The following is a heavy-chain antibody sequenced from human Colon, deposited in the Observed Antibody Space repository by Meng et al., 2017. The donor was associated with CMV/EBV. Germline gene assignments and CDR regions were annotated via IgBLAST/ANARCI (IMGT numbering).Heavy chain of an antibody. D-gene: IGHD2-21*02. CDR1: GFTLGDYY. V-gene: IGHV3-72*01. J-gene: IGHJ6*02. CDR2: TRNKANRYST. CDR3: ARGLLTNHYYGWDV. Sequence: GARRLSGAASGFTLGDYYVDWVRQAPGKGLEWVGRTRNKANRYSTEYAASVQGRFTISRDDSKNSVYLQMNSLNSEDTALYFCARGLLTNHYYGWDVWGQGTTVTVSS.